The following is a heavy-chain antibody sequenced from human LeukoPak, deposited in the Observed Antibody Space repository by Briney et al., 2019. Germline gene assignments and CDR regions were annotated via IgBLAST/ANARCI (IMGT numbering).Heavy chain of an antibody. CDR2: IIPIFGTA. V-gene: IGHV1-69*01. CDR1: GGTFSSYA. CDR3: ARQTWVNAFDI. Sequence: SVKVSCKASGGTFSSYAISWVRHGPGQGLEWMGGIIPIFGTANYAQKFQGRVTITADESTSTAYMELSSLRSEDTAVYYCARQTWVNAFDIWGQGTMVTVSS. J-gene: IGHJ3*02. D-gene: IGHD1-26*01.